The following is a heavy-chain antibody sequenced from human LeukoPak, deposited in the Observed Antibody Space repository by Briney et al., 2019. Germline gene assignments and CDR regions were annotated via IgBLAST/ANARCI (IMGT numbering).Heavy chain of an antibody. CDR3: ALNRFYLTGAYYFDS. CDR1: GASIKNSF. D-gene: IGHD3-16*01. V-gene: IGHV4-59*01. J-gene: IGHJ4*02. Sequence: SSETLSLTCSVSGASIKNSFWSWIRQPPGKGLEWIGNISDSGNTNYNPSLKSRVTFSIDTSKGQFYLNLRSVTAADTALYFCALNRFYLTGAYYFDSWGRGTQVTVSS. CDR2: ISDSGNT.